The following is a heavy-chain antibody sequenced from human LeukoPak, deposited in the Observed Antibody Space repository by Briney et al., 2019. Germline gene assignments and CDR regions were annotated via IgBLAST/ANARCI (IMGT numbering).Heavy chain of an antibody. V-gene: IGHV1-8*03. Sequence: ASVKVSCKASGYTFTSYDINWVRQATGQGLEWMGWMNPNSGNTGYAQKFQGRVTITRNTSISTAYMELSSLRSEDTAVYYCARDNLRLSYAFDIWGQGTMVTVSS. CDR3: ARDNLRLSYAFDI. J-gene: IGHJ3*02. CDR1: GYTFTSYD. CDR2: MNPNSGNT. D-gene: IGHD3-3*01.